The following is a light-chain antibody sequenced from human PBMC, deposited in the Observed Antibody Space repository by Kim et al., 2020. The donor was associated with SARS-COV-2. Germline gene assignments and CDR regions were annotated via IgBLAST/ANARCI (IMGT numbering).Light chain of an antibody. J-gene: IGLJ1*01. CDR1: KVGDKY. V-gene: IGLV3-1*01. CDR3: QAWDSSTHNYV. CDR2: QDN. Sequence: PVHTASITWSAYKVGDKYVSWYSQKPGESPVVVIYQDNHRPSGIPERFSGSNSGNTATLTISGTQAMDEADYYCQAWDSSTHNYVFGAGTKVTVL.